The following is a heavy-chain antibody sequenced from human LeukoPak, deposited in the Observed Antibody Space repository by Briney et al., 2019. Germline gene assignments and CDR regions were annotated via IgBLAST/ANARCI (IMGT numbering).Heavy chain of an antibody. Sequence: ASVKVSCKASGYTFTSYAISWVRQAPGQGLEWMGGIIPIFGTANYAQKFQGRVTITTDESTSTAYMELSSLRSEDTAVYYCARESSGLQLSYWGQGTLVTASS. J-gene: IGHJ4*02. CDR2: IIPIFGTA. CDR1: GYTFTSYA. CDR3: ARESSGLQLSY. D-gene: IGHD6-19*01. V-gene: IGHV1-69*05.